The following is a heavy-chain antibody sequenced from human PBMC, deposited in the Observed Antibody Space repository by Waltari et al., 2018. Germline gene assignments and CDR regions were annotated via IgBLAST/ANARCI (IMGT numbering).Heavy chain of an antibody. Sequence: QVQLQESGPGLVKPSQTLSLTCTVSGGSISSGSYYWSWIRQPAGKGLEWIGRSYPSGSTNYTPSLKSRVTISVDTSKNQFSLKLSSVTAADTAVYYCARDRGEYSGYGSDYWGQGTLVTVSS. CDR2: SYPSGST. J-gene: IGHJ4*02. CDR3: ARDRGEYSGYGSDY. D-gene: IGHD5-12*01. V-gene: IGHV4-61*02. CDR1: GGSISSGSYY.